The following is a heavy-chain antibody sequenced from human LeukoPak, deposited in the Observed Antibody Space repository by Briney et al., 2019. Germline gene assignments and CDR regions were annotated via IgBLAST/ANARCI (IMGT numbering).Heavy chain of an antibody. D-gene: IGHD3-10*01. Sequence: SETLSLTCTVSGYSISSGYYWGWIRQPPGKGLEWIGYIYYSGSTNYNPSLKSRVTISVDTSKNQFSLKLSSVTAADTAVYYCARASEVREYYFDYWGQGTLVTVSS. CDR1: GYSISSGYY. CDR2: IYYSGST. V-gene: IGHV4-61*01. CDR3: ARASEVREYYFDY. J-gene: IGHJ4*02.